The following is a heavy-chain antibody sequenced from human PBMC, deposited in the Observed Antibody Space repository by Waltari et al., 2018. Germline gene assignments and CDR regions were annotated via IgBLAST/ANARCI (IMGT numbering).Heavy chain of an antibody. V-gene: IGHV3-66*01. J-gene: IGHJ3*02. D-gene: IGHD1-26*01. CDR2: SYSGGNT. CDR1: GFTVSNNY. Sequence: EVQLVESGGGLVQPGGSLRLSCAASGFTVSNNYMKLVRQAPGKWLELVSLSYSGGNTYSSGSVKGRFTSSRDNSKNTLDLHMNSLRVEDTAVYYCTRGERDGTYRDVLDMWGQGTMVTVSS. CDR3: TRGERDGTYRDVLDM.